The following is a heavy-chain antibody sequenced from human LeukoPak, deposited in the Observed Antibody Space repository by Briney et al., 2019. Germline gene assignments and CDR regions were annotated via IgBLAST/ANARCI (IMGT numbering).Heavy chain of an antibody. J-gene: IGHJ4*02. V-gene: IGHV3-23*01. CDR1: GFTLSDYA. CDR3: AKVPWVGTIT. Sequence: GGSLRLSCAASGFTLSDYAMNWVRQAPGEGLEWLSAISGSDGPTFYADSVKGRFTLSRDNSKNTLYLQMNNLRADDTAIYYCAKVPWVGTITWGQGTLVIVSS. D-gene: IGHD1-26*01. CDR2: ISGSDGPT.